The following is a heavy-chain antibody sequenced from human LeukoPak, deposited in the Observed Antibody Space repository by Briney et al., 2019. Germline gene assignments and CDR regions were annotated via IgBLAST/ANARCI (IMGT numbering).Heavy chain of an antibody. Sequence: PGGSLRLSCAASGFTFSSYAMSWVRQAPGKGLEWVSAISGSGGSTYYADSVKGRFTISGDNSKNTLYLQMNSLRAEDTAVYYCAKESRMVRGVIVDYWGQGTLVTVSS. CDR1: GFTFSSYA. J-gene: IGHJ4*02. CDR3: AKESRMVRGVIVDY. CDR2: ISGSGGST. D-gene: IGHD3-10*01. V-gene: IGHV3-23*01.